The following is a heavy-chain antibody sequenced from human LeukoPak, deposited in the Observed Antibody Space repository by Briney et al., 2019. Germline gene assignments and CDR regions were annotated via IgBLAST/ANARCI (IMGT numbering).Heavy chain of an antibody. J-gene: IGHJ4*02. CDR2: IYYSEST. V-gene: IGHV4-59*01. CDR3: ACGYSGYEYYFDY. CDR1: GGSISSYY. Sequence: SETLSLTCTVSGGSISSYYWSWIRQPPGKGLEWIGYIYYSESTNYNPSLKSRVTISVDTSKNQFSLKLSSVTAADTAVYYCACGYSGYEYYFDYWGQGTLVTVSS. D-gene: IGHD5-12*01.